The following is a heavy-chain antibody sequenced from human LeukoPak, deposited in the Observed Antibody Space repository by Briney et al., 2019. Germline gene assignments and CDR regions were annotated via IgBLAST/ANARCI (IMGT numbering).Heavy chain of an antibody. J-gene: IGHJ6*03. CDR1: GGTFSSYA. Sequence: ASVKVSCKASGGTFSSYAISWVRQAPGQGLEWMGGIIPIFGTANYAQKFQGRVTITADESTSTAYMELSSLRSEDTAVYYCARDREIAASYYMDVWGKGTTVTVSS. CDR2: IIPIFGTA. CDR3: ARDREIAASYYMDV. V-gene: IGHV1-69*13. D-gene: IGHD6-6*01.